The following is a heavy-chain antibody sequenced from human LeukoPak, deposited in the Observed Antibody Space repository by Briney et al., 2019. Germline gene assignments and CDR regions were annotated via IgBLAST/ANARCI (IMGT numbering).Heavy chain of an antibody. CDR3: ARYSDYYDSSGYSNWFDP. V-gene: IGHV3-48*03. CDR1: GFTFSSYE. D-gene: IGHD3-22*01. J-gene: IGHJ5*02. Sequence: GGSLRLSCVASGFTFSSYEMNWVRQAPGKGLEWVSYISSSGSTIYYADSVKGRFTISRDNAKNSLYLQMNSLRAEDTAVYYCARYSDYYDSSGYSNWFDPWGQGTLVTVSS. CDR2: ISSSGSTI.